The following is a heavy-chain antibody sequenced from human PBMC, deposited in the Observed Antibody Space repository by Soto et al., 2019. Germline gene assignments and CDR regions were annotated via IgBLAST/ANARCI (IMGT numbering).Heavy chain of an antibody. V-gene: IGHV4-59*01. J-gene: IGHJ5*02. CDR1: GGSISSYY. D-gene: IGHD6-13*01. CDR2: IYYSGST. CDR3: ARVPSIYSSSWYWFDP. Sequence: PSDTLSLTCTVSGGSISSYYWSWIRQPPGKGLEWIGYIYYSGSTNYNPSLKSRVTISVDTSKNQFSLKLSSVTAADTAVYYCARVPSIYSSSWYWFDPWGQGTLVTVSS.